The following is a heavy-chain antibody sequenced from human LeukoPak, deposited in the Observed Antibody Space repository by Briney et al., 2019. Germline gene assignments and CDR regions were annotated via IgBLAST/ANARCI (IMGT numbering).Heavy chain of an antibody. CDR1: GYTFTGYY. CDR2: INPNSGGT. Sequence: GASVKVSCKASGYTFTGYYMHWVRQAPGQGLEWMGWINPNSGGTNYAQKFQGRVTMTRDTSISTAYMELSRLRSDDTAVYYCARDVAAAGIGNYYYYYYMDVWGKGTTVTISS. J-gene: IGHJ6*03. D-gene: IGHD6-13*01. CDR3: ARDVAAAGIGNYYYYYYMDV. V-gene: IGHV1-2*02.